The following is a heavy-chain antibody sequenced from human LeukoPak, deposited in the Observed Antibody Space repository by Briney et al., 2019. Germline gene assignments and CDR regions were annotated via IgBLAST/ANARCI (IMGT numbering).Heavy chain of an antibody. D-gene: IGHD3-3*01. V-gene: IGHV3-23*01. J-gene: IGHJ4*02. CDR3: AKSDFWSGYYPPPDY. CDR1: GFTFSSYA. Sequence: PGGSLRLSCAASGFTFSSYAMSWVRQAPGKGLEWVSAIRGSGGSTYYADSVKGRFTISRDNSKNTLYLQMNSLRAEDTAVYYCAKSDFWSGYYPPPDYWGQGTLVTVSS. CDR2: IRGSGGST.